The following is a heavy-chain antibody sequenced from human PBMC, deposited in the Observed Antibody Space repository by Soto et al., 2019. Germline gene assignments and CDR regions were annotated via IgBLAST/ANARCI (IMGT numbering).Heavy chain of an antibody. J-gene: IGHJ2*01. V-gene: IGHV1-69*13. Sequence: SVQVSCKASGGTFSSYAISWVRQAPGQGLEWMGGIIPIFGTANYAQKFQGRVTITADESTSTAYMELSSLRSEDTAVYYCARSGNAVAVHHYWYFDLWGRGTLVTV. CDR2: IIPIFGTA. CDR1: GGTFSSYA. CDR3: ARSGNAVAVHHYWYFDL. D-gene: IGHD6-19*01.